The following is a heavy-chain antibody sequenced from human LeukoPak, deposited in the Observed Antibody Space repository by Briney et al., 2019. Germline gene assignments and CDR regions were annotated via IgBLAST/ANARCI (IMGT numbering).Heavy chain of an antibody. Sequence: GGSLRLSCAASGFTFSSYGMHWVRQAPGKGLEWVAVISYDGSNKYYADSVKGRFTISRDNSKNTLYLQMNSLRAEDTAVYYCARVRYSSSWYYYFDYWGQGTLVTVSS. J-gene: IGHJ4*02. CDR3: ARVRYSSSWYYYFDY. CDR1: GFTFSSYG. D-gene: IGHD6-13*01. V-gene: IGHV3-30*03. CDR2: ISYDGSNK.